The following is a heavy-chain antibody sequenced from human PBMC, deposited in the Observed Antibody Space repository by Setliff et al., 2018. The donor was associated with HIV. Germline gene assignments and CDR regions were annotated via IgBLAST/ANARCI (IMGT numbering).Heavy chain of an antibody. CDR1: GGSISNYY. V-gene: IGHV4-59*01. CDR3: ARHVARFDYDTGGYYVSHFDY. Sequence: PSETLSLTCTVSGGSISNYYRSWIRQPPGKGLEWIGYISYTGTTKYNPSLKSRVTISVDTSKNQFSVRLSSVSAADTAVYFCARHVARFDYDTGGYYVSHFDYWGQGAQVTVSS. D-gene: IGHD3-22*01. J-gene: IGHJ4*02. CDR2: ISYTGTT.